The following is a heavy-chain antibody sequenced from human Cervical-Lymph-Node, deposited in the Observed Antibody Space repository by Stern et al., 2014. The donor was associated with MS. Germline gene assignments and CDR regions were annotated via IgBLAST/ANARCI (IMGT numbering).Heavy chain of an antibody. CDR2: IYHSGHT. D-gene: IGHD2-2*01. CDR3: AREKVGLDY. Sequence: QLQLQESGPGLVKPSETLSLTCTVSGGSITTYYWSWIRQPPVKGLEWIGFIYHSGHTTYNPSLKSRVTISLDTSKNQFSLNLTSVTAADTAVYYCAREKVGLDYWGQGTLVTVSS. CDR1: GGSITTYY. V-gene: IGHV4-59*01. J-gene: IGHJ4*02.